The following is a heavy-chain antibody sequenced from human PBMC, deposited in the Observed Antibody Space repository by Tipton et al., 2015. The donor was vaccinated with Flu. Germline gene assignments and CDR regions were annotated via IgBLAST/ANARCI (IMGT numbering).Heavy chain of an antibody. V-gene: IGHV3-30*18. D-gene: IGHD3-16*02. CDR2: ISYDGSNK. Sequence: CAASGFTFSSYGMHWVRQAPGKGLEWVAVISYDGSNKYYADSVKGRFTISRDNSKNTLYLQMNSLRAEDTAVYYCAKEQYYDYVWGSYPIDYWGQGALVTVSS. CDR3: AKEQYYDYVWGSYPIDY. CDR1: GFTFSSYG. J-gene: IGHJ4*02.